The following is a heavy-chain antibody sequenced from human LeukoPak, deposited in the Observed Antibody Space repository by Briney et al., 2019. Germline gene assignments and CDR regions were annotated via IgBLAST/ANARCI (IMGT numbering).Heavy chain of an antibody. CDR1: GGSISSSSYY. CDR2: IYYSGST. J-gene: IGHJ6*03. D-gene: IGHD6-6*01. Sequence: SETLSLTCTVSGGSISSSSYYWGWIRQPPGKGLEWIGSIYYSGSTYYNPSLKSRVTISVDTSKNQFSLKLSSVTAADTAVYYCARGIAARPASFNYYYYMDVWGKGTTVTVSS. V-gene: IGHV4-39*01. CDR3: ARGIAARPASFNYYYYMDV.